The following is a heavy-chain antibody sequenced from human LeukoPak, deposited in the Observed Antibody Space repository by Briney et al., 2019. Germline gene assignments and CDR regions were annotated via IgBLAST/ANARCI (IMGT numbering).Heavy chain of an antibody. J-gene: IGHJ4*02. CDR3: AAVRGVISGSLDY. D-gene: IGHD3-10*01. CDR2: ISSDGSST. Sequence: GGSLRLSCAASGFTFSSYWMHWVRQAPGKGLVWVSRISSDGSSTTYADSVKGRFTISRDNAKKTLYMQMNSLRAEDTAVYYCAAVRGVISGSLDYWGQGTLVTVSS. CDR1: GFTFSSYW. V-gene: IGHV3-74*01.